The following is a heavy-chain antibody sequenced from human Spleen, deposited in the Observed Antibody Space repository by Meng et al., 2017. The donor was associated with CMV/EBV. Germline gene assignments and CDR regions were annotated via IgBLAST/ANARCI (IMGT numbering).Heavy chain of an antibody. Sequence: GGSLRLSCAASGFTFSSYSMNWVRQAPGKGLEWVSAIGTSVGPTYYADSVKGRFTIPRDNSKSTLYLQMNSLRAEDTAIYYCAKARGTGSLSPFEHWGQGTLVTVSS. J-gene: IGHJ4*02. D-gene: IGHD3-3*01. V-gene: IGHV3-23*01. CDR2: IGTSVGPT. CDR3: AKARGTGSLSPFEH. CDR1: GFTFSSYS.